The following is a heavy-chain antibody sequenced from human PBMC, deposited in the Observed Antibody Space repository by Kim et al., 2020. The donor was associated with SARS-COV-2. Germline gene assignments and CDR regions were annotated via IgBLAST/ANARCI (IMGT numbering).Heavy chain of an antibody. Sequence: YNPSLQSRVPMSVDTSKNQFSLTLSSVTAADTAVYFCARNSGQDYYYYMDVWGKGTTVTVSS. J-gene: IGHJ6*03. V-gene: IGHV4-28*01. CDR3: ARNSGQDYYYYMDV.